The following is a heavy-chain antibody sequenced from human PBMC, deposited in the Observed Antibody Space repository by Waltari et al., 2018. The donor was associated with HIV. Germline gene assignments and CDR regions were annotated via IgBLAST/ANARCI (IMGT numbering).Heavy chain of an antibody. CDR3: ARTFRGKGFDY. Sequence: QVQLQESGPGLVKPSETLSLSCTVSNGSISSYYWSWIRQPPGKGLEWIGYIYYRGSNSYNPSLKSRVTISVDTSKNQFSLNLSSVTAADTAVYYCARTFRGKGFDYWGQGTLVSVSS. D-gene: IGHD3-16*01. V-gene: IGHV4-59*01. CDR1: NGSISSYY. J-gene: IGHJ4*02. CDR2: IYYRGSN.